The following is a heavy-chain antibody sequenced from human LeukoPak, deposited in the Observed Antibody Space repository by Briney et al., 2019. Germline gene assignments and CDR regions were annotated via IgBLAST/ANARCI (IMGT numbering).Heavy chain of an antibody. CDR1: GGSISSYY. D-gene: IGHD5-18*01. CDR2: IYYSGST. Sequence: SETLPLTCTVSGGSISSYYWSWIRQPPGKGLEWIGYIYYSGSTNYNPSLKSRVTVSVDTSKNQFSLKLSSLTAADTAVYYCARSVLGYSYGLHIDYWGQGTLVTVSS. CDR3: ARSVLGYSYGLHIDY. J-gene: IGHJ4*02. V-gene: IGHV4-59*01.